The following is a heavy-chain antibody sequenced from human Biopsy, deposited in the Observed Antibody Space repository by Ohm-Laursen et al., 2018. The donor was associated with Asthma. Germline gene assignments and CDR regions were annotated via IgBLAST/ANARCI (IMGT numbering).Heavy chain of an antibody. V-gene: IGHV3-30*03. CDR1: GFTFSSYG. CDR3: ARTFHFWSPYHAEHYQL. CDR2: ISYDGSNK. D-gene: IGHD3-3*01. Sequence: SLRLSCAASGFTFSSYGMHWVRQAPGKGLEWVAVISYDGSNKYYADSVKGRFTISRDNSKNTLYLQMNSLRAEDTAVYYCARTFHFWSPYHAEHYQLWGQGTLVAVSS. J-gene: IGHJ1*01.